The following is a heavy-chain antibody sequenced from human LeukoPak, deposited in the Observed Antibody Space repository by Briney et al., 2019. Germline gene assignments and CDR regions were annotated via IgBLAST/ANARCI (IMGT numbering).Heavy chain of an antibody. D-gene: IGHD1-26*01. Sequence: GRSLRLSCAASGFTFSVYGMHWVRQAPGKGLEWVAIIKQDGTEKYYVDSVKGRFTISRDNAKNSLYLQMSSLRAEDTAVYYCARGVGATHFDYWGQGTLVTVSS. CDR2: IKQDGTEK. CDR1: GFTFSVYG. V-gene: IGHV3-7*04. CDR3: ARGVGATHFDY. J-gene: IGHJ4*02.